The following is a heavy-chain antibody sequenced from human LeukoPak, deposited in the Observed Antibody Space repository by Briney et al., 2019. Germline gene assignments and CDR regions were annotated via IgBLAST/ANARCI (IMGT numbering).Heavy chain of an antibody. J-gene: IGHJ3*02. V-gene: IGHV4-39*01. CDR1: GASISSSSYY. CDR3: ARLSPRDAFDI. Sequence: PSETLSLTCPVSGASISSSSYYWGWLRQPPGKGLEWIGSTYYSESTYNNSSLKRRVTISVAPSKNKLTLTPSFVTPAHTATYYFARLSPRDAFDIWGQGTMVTVSS. CDR2: TYYSEST.